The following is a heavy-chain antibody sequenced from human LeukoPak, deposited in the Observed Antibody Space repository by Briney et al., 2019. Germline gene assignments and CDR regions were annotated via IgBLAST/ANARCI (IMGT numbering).Heavy chain of an antibody. CDR1: GFTFSSYA. D-gene: IGHD6-19*01. CDR2: ISSNGGST. Sequence: GGSLRLSCAASGFTFSSYAMHWVRQAPRKGLEYVSAISSNGGSTYYANSVKGRFTISRDNSKNTLYLQMGSLRSEDTAVYYCARRRIAVAGMGNTPYYYYYMDVWGKGTTVTVSS. CDR3: ARRRIAVAGMGNTPYYYYYMDV. J-gene: IGHJ6*03. V-gene: IGHV3-64*01.